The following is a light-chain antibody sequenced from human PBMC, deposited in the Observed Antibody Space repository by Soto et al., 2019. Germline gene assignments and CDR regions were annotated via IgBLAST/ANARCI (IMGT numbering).Light chain of an antibody. CDR3: HSYNSIPRT. Sequence: DIQMAQSPSSLSASIGDRVTITCRASQGISEYLDWYQQRPGNAPNLLIYGASILQSGVPSRFSGSGSGTHSTLTISSRQPEDVATYYCHSYNSIPRTFGQGTTVEI. J-gene: IGKJ1*01. V-gene: IGKV1-27*01. CDR2: GAS. CDR1: QGISEY.